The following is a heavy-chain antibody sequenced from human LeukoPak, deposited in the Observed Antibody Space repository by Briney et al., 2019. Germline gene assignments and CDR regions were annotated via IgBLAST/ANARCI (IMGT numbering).Heavy chain of an antibody. CDR2: IKQDGSEK. D-gene: IGHD4-17*01. J-gene: IGHJ4*02. CDR1: VFTFSTYW. Sequence: GGSLRLSCTASVFTFSTYWMSWVRQAPGKGLEWVANIKQDGSEKYYVDSVKGRFTISRDNAKNSLYLQMNSLRAEDTAVYYCAKDRSSGDYVSLFDCWGQGALVTVCS. CDR3: AKDRSSGDYVSLFDC. V-gene: IGHV3-7*01.